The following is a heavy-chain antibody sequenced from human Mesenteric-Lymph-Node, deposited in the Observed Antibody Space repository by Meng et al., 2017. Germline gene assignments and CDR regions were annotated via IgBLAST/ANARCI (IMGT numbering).Heavy chain of an antibody. J-gene: IGHJ4*02. CDR2: IFPTGST. D-gene: IGHD2-21*02. Sequence: SETLSLTCTVSGGSISSYYWSWIRQPPGKGLEWIGRIFPTGSTDYNPSLKSRVSMSAATSKNQFSLRLNSVTAADTAVYYCARDDVVTRGRLNYFDYWGQGALVTVSS. CDR3: ARDDVVTRGRLNYFDY. V-gene: IGHV4-4*07. CDR1: GGSISSYY.